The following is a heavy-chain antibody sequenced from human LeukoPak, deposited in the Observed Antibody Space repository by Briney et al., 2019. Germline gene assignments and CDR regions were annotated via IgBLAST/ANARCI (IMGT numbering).Heavy chain of an antibody. J-gene: IGHJ4*02. V-gene: IGHV3-21*04. Sequence: SGGSLRLSCAASGFTFSSYSMNWVRQAPGKGLEWVSSISSSSSYIYYADSVKGRFTISRDNAKNSLYLQMNSLRAEDTAVYYCARAGGYCGRISCPYYFDYWGQGSLVAVSS. D-gene: IGHD2-15*01. CDR3: ARAGGYCGRISCPYYFDY. CDR1: GFTFSSYS. CDR2: ISSSSSYI.